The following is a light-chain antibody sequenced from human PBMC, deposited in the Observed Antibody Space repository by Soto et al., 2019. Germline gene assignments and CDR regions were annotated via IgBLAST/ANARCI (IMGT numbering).Light chain of an antibody. V-gene: IGKV3-20*01. CDR3: QQYGSSGT. Sequence: DIVLTQSPGTLSLSPGERVTLSCRASQIVTSDYLAWYQQKPGQAPRLLIHGASTRATGVPDRFSGSGSGTDFTLTISRLEPEDFAVYYCQQYGSSGTFGQGTKVDIK. CDR1: QIVTSDY. CDR2: GAS. J-gene: IGKJ1*01.